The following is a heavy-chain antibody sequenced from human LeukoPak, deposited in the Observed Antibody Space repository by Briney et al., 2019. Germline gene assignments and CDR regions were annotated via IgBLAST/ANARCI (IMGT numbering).Heavy chain of an antibody. V-gene: IGHV4-59*08. CDR3: ARSTSGGYYYALDY. Sequence: PSETLSLTCTVSGGSMSSYCWSWIRQPPGKGLEWIGYIYNPSLKSRVTISVDTSKNQFSLKLSSVTAADTAVYYCARSTSGGYYYALDYWGQGTLVTVSS. CDR1: GGSMSSYC. J-gene: IGHJ4*02. D-gene: IGHD3-22*01.